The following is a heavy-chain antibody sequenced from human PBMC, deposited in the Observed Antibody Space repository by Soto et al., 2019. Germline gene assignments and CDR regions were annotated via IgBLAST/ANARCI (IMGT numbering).Heavy chain of an antibody. CDR2: MYHSGSP. J-gene: IGHJ4*02. V-gene: IGHV4-30-2*01. CDR3: ASGLLVGSTTHIFDY. D-gene: IGHD1-26*01. Sequence: PSETLSLTCAVSGGLISGGGYFWTWIRQPPGKGLEWIGYMYHSGSPLYNPSLKSRATISIDLSKNQFSLNLASVTAADTAVYYCASGLLVGSTTHIFDYWGQGTLVTVSS. CDR1: GGLISGGGYF.